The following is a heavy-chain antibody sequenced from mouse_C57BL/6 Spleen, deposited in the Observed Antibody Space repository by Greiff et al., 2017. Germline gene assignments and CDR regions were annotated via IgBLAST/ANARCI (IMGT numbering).Heavy chain of an antibody. D-gene: IGHD1-1*01. Sequence: QVQLQQSGPELVKPGASVKISCKASGYAFSSSWMNWVKQRPGKGLEWIGRIYPGDGDTNYNGKFKGKATLTADKSSSTAYMQLSSLTSEDSAVYFCARLFITTVVSMDYWGQGTSVTVSS. J-gene: IGHJ4*01. CDR3: ARLFITTVVSMDY. CDR1: GYAFSSSW. CDR2: IYPGDGDT. V-gene: IGHV1-82*01.